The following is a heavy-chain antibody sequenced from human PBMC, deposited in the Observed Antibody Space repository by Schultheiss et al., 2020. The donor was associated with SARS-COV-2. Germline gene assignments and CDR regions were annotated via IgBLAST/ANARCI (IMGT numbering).Heavy chain of an antibody. V-gene: IGHV3-21*05. CDR1: GFTFSSYA. CDR2: INGASSHT. Sequence: GESLKISCAASGFTFSSYAMSWVRQAPGKGLEWISYINGASSHTDYADSVKGRFTISRDNAKKSLYLEMNSLRAEDTAVYYCARDGIRTAPGNWFDPWGQGILVTVSS. D-gene: IGHD2-21*02. J-gene: IGHJ5*02. CDR3: ARDGIRTAPGNWFDP.